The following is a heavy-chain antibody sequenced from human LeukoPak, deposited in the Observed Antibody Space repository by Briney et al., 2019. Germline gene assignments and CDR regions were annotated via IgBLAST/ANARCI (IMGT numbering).Heavy chain of an antibody. CDR2: VRGSGSDT. CDR1: GFTFSTYA. V-gene: IGHV3-23*01. D-gene: IGHD5-12*01. Sequence: GSLRLSCAASGFTFSTYAMSWVRQAPGKGLEWVSAVRGSGSDTYYADSVKGRFTISRDDSKNTLYLQMNSLRAEHTAVYYCAKDPIFRGYSGYGFDYWGQGTLVTVSS. J-gene: IGHJ4*02. CDR3: AKDPIFRGYSGYGFDY.